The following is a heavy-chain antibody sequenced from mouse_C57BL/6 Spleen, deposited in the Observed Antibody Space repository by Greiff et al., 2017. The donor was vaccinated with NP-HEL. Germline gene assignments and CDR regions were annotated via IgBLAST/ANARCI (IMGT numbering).Heavy chain of an antibody. D-gene: IGHD2-4*01. CDR3: ARGGVYYDNWCFDV. J-gene: IGHJ1*03. V-gene: IGHV1-50*01. CDR2: IDPSDSYT. Sequence: QVQLQQPGAELVKPGASVKLSCKASGYTFTSYWMQWVKQRPGQGLEWIGEIDPSDSYTNYNQKFKGKATLTVDTSSSTAYMQLSSLTSEDSAVYYCARGGVYYDNWCFDVWGTGTTVTVSS. CDR1: GYTFTSYW.